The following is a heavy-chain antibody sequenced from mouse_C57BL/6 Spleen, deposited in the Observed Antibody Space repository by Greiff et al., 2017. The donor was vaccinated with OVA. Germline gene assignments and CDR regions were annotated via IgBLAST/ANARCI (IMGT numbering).Heavy chain of an antibody. D-gene: IGHD1-1*01. V-gene: IGHV1-55*01. J-gene: IGHJ2*01. CDR2: IYPGSGST. CDR1: GYTFTSYW. CDR3: ARSYYGSSNYFDY. Sequence: QVQLQQPGAELVKPGASVKMSCKASGYTFTSYWIPWVKQRPGQGLEWIGDIYPGSGSTNYNEKFKSKATLTVDTSSSTAYMQLSSLTSEDSAVYYCARSYYGSSNYFDYWGQGTTLTVSS.